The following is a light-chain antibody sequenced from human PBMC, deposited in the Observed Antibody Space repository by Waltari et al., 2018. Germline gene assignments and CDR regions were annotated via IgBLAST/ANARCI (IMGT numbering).Light chain of an antibody. J-gene: IGKJ4*01. V-gene: IGKV1-9*01. CDR3: QQLNSYPPT. CDR1: QGISSF. CDR2: AAS. Sequence: QLTQSPSSLSASVGDRVTITFRASQGISSFLAWYQQKAGKATKLLIYAASTLQSGVPSRFSGSGSGTDFTLTISSLQPEDFATYYCQQLNSYPPTFGGGTKVEIK.